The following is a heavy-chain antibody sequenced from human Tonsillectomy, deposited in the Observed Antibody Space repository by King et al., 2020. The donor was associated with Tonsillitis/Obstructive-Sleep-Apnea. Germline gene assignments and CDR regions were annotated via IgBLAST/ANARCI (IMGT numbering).Heavy chain of an antibody. CDR2: ISAYNGNT. Sequence: VQLVESGAEVKKPGASVKVSCKASGYTFTNYGISWVRQAPEQGLEWMGWISAYNGNTNYAQRLQARVTMTTDTSTSTAYMDLRSLRSDDTAVYYCARDSMSHYYDSSGYYTFDYWGQGTLVTVSS. D-gene: IGHD3-22*01. J-gene: IGHJ4*02. V-gene: IGHV1-18*01. CDR1: GYTFTNYG. CDR3: ARDSMSHYYDSSGYYTFDY.